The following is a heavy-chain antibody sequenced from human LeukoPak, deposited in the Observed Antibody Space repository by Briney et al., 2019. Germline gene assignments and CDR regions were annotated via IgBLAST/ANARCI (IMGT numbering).Heavy chain of an antibody. CDR2: IDPSDSYT. CDR3: ARLNYYGSGSYSHDY. CDR1: GYSFTTYW. D-gene: IGHD3-10*01. Sequence: GESLKISCKGSGYSFTTYWISWVRQMPGKGLEWMGRIDPSDSYTKYSPSFQGLVTLSADKSISTAYLQWSSLVASDTAMYYCARLNYYGSGSYSHDYWGQGTLVTVSS. J-gene: IGHJ4*02. V-gene: IGHV5-10-1*01.